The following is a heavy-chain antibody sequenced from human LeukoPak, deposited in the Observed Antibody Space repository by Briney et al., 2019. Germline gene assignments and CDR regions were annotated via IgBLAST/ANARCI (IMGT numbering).Heavy chain of an antibody. J-gene: IGHJ4*02. CDR2: IIPILGIA. CDR1: GGTFISYA. D-gene: IGHD6-19*01. V-gene: IGHV1-69*10. CDR3: ARGRASERPMAGSFDY. Sequence: GASVTVSFKASGGTFISYAISWVRQAPGQGGEWMGGIIPILGIANYAQKFQGRVTITADKSTSTAYMELSSLRSEDTAVYYCARGRASERPMAGSFDYWGQGTLVTVSS.